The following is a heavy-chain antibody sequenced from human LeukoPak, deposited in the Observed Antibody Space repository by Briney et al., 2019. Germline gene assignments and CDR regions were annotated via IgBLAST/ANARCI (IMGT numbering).Heavy chain of an antibody. D-gene: IGHD3-10*01. CDR1: GGSISSDY. J-gene: IGHJ3*02. CDR2: IYNTGTS. CDR3: ARTWARDGSGSYYKGAFDI. V-gene: IGHV4-4*07. Sequence: SETLSLTCTVSGGSISSDYWSWIRQPAGKGLEWIGRIYNTGTSNYNSSLKSRVTMSVDTSTNQFSLTLSSVTAADTAVYYCARTWARDGSGSYYKGAFDIWGQGTMVTVSS.